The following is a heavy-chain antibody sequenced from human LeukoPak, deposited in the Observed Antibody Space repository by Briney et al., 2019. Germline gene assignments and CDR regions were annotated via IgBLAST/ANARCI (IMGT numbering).Heavy chain of an antibody. Sequence: GESLKISCKGSGYSFTSYWIGWVRQMPGKGLEWMGIIYPGDSDTRYSPSFQGQVTISADKSISTAYLQWSSLKASDTAMYYCARHPPCGGDCDSSPEGWGQGTLVTVSS. CDR2: IYPGDSDT. V-gene: IGHV5-51*01. J-gene: IGHJ4*02. CDR1: GYSFTSYW. D-gene: IGHD2-21*01. CDR3: ARHPPCGGDCDSSPEG.